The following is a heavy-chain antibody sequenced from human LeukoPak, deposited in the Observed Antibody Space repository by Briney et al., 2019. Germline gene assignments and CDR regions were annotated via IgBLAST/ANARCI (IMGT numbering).Heavy chain of an antibody. D-gene: IGHD3-22*01. J-gene: IGHJ3*02. Sequence: GGSLRLSCAASGFTFSTYTMSWVRQAPGKGLEWVSLISGRGDYTYYSDSLKGRFTISRDNAKTSVYLQMNSLRVEDTAIYYCARDRNDYDSSGSQGPFDIWGQGTMVTVSS. V-gene: IGHV3-21*01. CDR2: ISGRGDYT. CDR3: ARDRNDYDSSGSQGPFDI. CDR1: GFTFSTYT.